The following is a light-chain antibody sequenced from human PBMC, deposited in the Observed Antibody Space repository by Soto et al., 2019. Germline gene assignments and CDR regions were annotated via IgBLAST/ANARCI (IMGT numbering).Light chain of an antibody. V-gene: IGLV4-69*01. Sequence: QPVLTQSPSASASLGASVKLTCTLSRGHSNYAIAWHQQQPEKGPRYLMKLNSDGSHSKGDGIPDRFSGSSSGAERYLTISSLQSEDEADYYCQTWGTGFWVFGGGTKLTVL. CDR1: RGHSNYA. CDR2: LNSDGSH. J-gene: IGLJ3*02. CDR3: QTWGTGFWV.